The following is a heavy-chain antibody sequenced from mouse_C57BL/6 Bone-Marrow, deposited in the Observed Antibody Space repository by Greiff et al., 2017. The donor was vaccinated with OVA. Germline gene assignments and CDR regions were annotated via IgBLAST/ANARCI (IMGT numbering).Heavy chain of an antibody. CDR2: INSDGSST. J-gene: IGHJ1*03. CDR1: GFTFSDYY. Sequence: EVKVVESEGGLVQPGSSMKLSCTASGFTFSDYYMAWVRQVPEKGLEWVANINSDGSSTYYLDSLKSRFIIPRDNAKNILYLQMSSLKSEDTATYCCARDLWYFDVWGTGTTVTVSS. CDR3: ARDLWYFDV. V-gene: IGHV5-16*01.